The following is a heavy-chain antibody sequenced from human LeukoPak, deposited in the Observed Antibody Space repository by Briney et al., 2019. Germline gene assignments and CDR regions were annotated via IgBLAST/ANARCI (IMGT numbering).Heavy chain of an antibody. CDR1: GFTFSNYG. V-gene: IGHV3-48*04. CDR3: ATLGGAYAYNYGFDY. J-gene: IGHJ4*02. Sequence: PGGSLRLSCAASGFTFSNYGINWVRQAPGKGLEWVSYINFGSSTIYYADSVKGRFTISRDNAKNSLYLQMNSLRAEDTAVCYCATLGGAYAYNYGFDYWGQGTLVTVSS. D-gene: IGHD5-24*01. CDR2: INFGSSTI.